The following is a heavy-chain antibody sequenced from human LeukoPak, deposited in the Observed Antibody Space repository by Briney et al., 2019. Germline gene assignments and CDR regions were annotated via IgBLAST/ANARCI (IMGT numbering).Heavy chain of an antibody. J-gene: IGHJ4*02. D-gene: IGHD6-13*01. V-gene: IGHV1-2*02. CDR2: INPNSGGT. CDR1: GYTFTGYY. CDR3: ARDSIAAAGTGFRY. Sequence: ASVKVSCKASGYTFTGYYMHWVRQAPGQGLEWMGWINPNSGGTNYAQKFQGRVTMTRDTSISTAYMELSSPRSEDTAVYYCARDSIAAAGTGFRYWGQGTLVTVSS.